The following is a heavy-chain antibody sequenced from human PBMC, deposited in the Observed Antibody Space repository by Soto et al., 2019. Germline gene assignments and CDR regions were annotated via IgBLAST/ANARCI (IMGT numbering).Heavy chain of an antibody. D-gene: IGHD3-3*01. J-gene: IGHJ6*02. CDR2: IYPSYSYT. Sequence: AESLTLSCKDSGYSFTSYWIGWVRQMPGKGLEWMGSIYPSYSYTNYSPSFQGHVTISADKSISTAYLQWSSLKASDTAMYYCASTIFGVVIRDYYYGMDVWGQGTTVTV. CDR1: GYSFTSYW. CDR3: ASTIFGVVIRDYYYGMDV. V-gene: IGHV5-10-1*01.